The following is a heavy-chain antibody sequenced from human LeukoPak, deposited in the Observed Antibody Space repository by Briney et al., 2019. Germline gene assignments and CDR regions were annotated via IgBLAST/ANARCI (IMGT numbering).Heavy chain of an antibody. J-gene: IGHJ5*02. Sequence: PAETLSLTCTVSGDSISHYYWSWIRQPPGKGLEWIGYIFYSGSTNYNPSLKSRVIISVDTSRNQFSLKLNSLTAADTAVYYCARSGSSWYENWFDPWGQGTLVTVSS. V-gene: IGHV4-59*01. D-gene: IGHD6-13*01. CDR2: IFYSGST. CDR3: ARSGSSWYENWFDP. CDR1: GDSISHYY.